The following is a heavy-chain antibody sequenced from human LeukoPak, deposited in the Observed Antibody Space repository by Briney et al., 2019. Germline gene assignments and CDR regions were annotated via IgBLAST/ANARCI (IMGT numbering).Heavy chain of an antibody. D-gene: IGHD3-9*01. V-gene: IGHV3-7*01. Sequence: GGSLRLSCAASGFTVSSNYMSWVRQAPGKGLEWVANIKQDGSEKYYVDSVKGRFTISRDNAKNSLYLQMNSLRAEDTAVYYCARDPLFFWGQGTTVTVSS. CDR1: GFTVSSNY. J-gene: IGHJ6*02. CDR3: ARDPLFF. CDR2: IKQDGSEK.